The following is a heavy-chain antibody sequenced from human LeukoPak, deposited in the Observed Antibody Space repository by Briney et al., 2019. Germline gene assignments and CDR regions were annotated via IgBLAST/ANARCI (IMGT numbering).Heavy chain of an antibody. Sequence: GESLKISCKGSGYKFTSYWIAWVRQMPGTGLEWMGIIYPGDSDTRYSPSFRGQVTISADKSINTAYLQWSSLRASDTAMYYCARQYYFGSGSYYNVPSGDYYYGMDVWGQGTTVTVSS. CDR3: ARQYYFGSGSYYNVPSGDYYYGMDV. J-gene: IGHJ6*02. CDR2: IYPGDSDT. V-gene: IGHV5-51*01. D-gene: IGHD3-10*01. CDR1: GYKFTSYW.